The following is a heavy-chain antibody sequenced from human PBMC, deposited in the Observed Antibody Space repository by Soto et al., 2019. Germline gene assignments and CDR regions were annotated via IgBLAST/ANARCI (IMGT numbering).Heavy chain of an antibody. J-gene: IGHJ4*02. CDR3: ARGGLGYCSGGSCPAPRYFDY. CDR1: GGSFSGYY. D-gene: IGHD2-15*01. CDR2: INHSGST. Sequence: SETLSLTCAVYGGSFSGYYWSWIRQPPGKGLEWIGEINHSGSTNYNPSLKSRVTISVDTSKNQFSLKLSSVTAADTAVYYCARGGLGYCSGGSCPAPRYFDYWGQGTLVTVSS. V-gene: IGHV4-34*01.